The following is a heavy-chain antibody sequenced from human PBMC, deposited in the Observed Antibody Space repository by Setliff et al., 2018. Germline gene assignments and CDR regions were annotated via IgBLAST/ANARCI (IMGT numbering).Heavy chain of an antibody. V-gene: IGHV3-30*01. CDR2: ISYDVVNK. D-gene: IGHD6-19*01. Sequence: LRLSCAASGLTFGTTSMHWVRQAPGKGLEWVSVISYDVVNKFYADSVKGRFTISRDNSKNTLFLQMNSLRAEDTAIYYCARDPDLGRWYSSGGFDPWGQGTLVTVSS. J-gene: IGHJ5*02. CDR1: GLTFGTTS. CDR3: ARDPDLGRWYSSGGFDP.